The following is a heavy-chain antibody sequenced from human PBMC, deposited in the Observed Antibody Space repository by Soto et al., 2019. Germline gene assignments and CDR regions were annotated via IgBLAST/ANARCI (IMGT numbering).Heavy chain of an antibody. Sequence: PGGSLRLSXSASGFTVSSYGVHWVRQAPGKGLEWVAVMWYDGRNIFYAGSEKGRFAISRDNSRTIVYFQMNNLRVEDTGLYYCARDSGHISTYVSDALDFWGQGTMVTVSS. D-gene: IGHD3-10*02. J-gene: IGHJ3*01. CDR3: ARDSGHISTYVSDALDF. V-gene: IGHV3-33*01. CDR2: MWYDGRNI. CDR1: GFTVSSYG.